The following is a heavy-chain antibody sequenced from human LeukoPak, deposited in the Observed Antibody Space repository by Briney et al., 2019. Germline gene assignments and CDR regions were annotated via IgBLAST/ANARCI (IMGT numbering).Heavy chain of an antibody. CDR1: GFNVSTSY. D-gene: IGHD3-10*01. V-gene: IGHV3-53*01. J-gene: IGHJ6*03. CDR3: ARGSNYMDV. CDR2: LYSGGNT. Sequence: GGSLRLSCAASGFNVSTSYMSWVRQFPGMRLECVSVLYSGGNTYYIDSVKGRFTISRDNSKNTLFLQLNSLRGEDTAIYYCARGSNYMDVWGKGTTVTVSS.